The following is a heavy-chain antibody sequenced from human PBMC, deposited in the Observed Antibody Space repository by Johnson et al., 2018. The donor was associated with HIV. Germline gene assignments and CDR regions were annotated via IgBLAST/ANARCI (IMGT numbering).Heavy chain of an antibody. CDR1: GFTFSSYA. D-gene: IGHD3-9*01. V-gene: IGHV3-30-3*01. CDR3: ARGAYYDILTGYSDPFDI. Sequence: QVQLVESGGGVVQPGRSLRLSCAASGFTFSSYAMHWVRQAPGKGLEWVAVISYDGSNNYYADSVKGRFTISRDNSKNTLYLQMNSLRAEDTAVYYCARGAYYDILTGYSDPFDIWGQGTMVTVSS. CDR2: ISYDGSNN. J-gene: IGHJ3*02.